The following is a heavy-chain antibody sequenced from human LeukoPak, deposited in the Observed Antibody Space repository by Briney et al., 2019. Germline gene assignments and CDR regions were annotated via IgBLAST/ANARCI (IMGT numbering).Heavy chain of an antibody. Sequence: GGSLRLSCVASGFSFTSYWMSWVRQAPGKDLEFVANINQDAGTTNYVDSVKGRFTISRDNAENSLYLQMSSLRAEDTALYYCARDPGWSSFDIWGQGTAVTVSS. V-gene: IGHV3-7*03. CDR3: ARDPGWSSFDI. CDR1: GFSFTSYW. J-gene: IGHJ3*02. CDR2: INQDAGTT. D-gene: IGHD2-15*01.